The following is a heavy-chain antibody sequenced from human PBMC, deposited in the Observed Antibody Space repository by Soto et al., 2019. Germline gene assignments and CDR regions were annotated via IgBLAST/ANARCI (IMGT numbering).Heavy chain of an antibody. CDR3: SRDLNIPAAAGNYYYGMDV. V-gene: IGHV3-33*01. Sequence: GGSLRLSCAASGFTFSSYGMHWVRQAPGKGLEWVAVIWYDGSNKYYADSVKGRFTISRDKSKNTLYLQMNSLRAEDTAVYYCSRDLNIPAAAGNYYYGMDVWGQGTTVTVSS. CDR1: GFTFSSYG. D-gene: IGHD6-13*01. J-gene: IGHJ6*02. CDR2: IWYDGSNK.